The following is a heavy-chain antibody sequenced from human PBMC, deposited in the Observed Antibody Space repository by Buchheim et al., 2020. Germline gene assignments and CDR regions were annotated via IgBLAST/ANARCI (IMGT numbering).Heavy chain of an antibody. CDR1: GGSFSGYY. J-gene: IGHJ6*02. D-gene: IGHD3-22*01. CDR3: ARGVPEIVVVPINYYYGMDV. V-gene: IGHV4-34*01. Sequence: QVQLQQWGAGLLKPSETLSLTCAVYGGSFSGYYWSWIRQPPGKGLEWIGEINHSGSTNYNPSLKSRVTISVDTSKNHFSLKLSSVTAADTAVYYCARGVPEIVVVPINYYYGMDVWGQGTT. CDR2: INHSGST.